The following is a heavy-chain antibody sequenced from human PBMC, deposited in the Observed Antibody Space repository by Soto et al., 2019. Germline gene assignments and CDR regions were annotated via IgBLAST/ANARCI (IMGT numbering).Heavy chain of an antibody. CDR2: IYPSGSDT. CDR3: ARGGVSTRTFDY. Sequence: GESPKISCKGSGYNFAGYWVARVRQIAGKGLELMGIIYPSGSDTRYRPSFQGQVTISADKSISSAYLQWSSLRASDTAMYYCARGGVSTRTFDYWGQGTPVTVS. D-gene: IGHD3-3*01. CDR1: GYNFAGYW. J-gene: IGHJ4*02. V-gene: IGHV5-51*01.